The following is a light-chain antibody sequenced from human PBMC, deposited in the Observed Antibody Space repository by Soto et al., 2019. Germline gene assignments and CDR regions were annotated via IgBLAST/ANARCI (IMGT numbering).Light chain of an antibody. J-gene: IGLJ1*01. Sequence: SYALPQPSPVSLSPRQTASIPCSGDKLGDKYASWYQQRPGQSPVVVIYEDNKRPSGIPERFSGSNSGNTATLTISGTQATDEADYYCQAWDSSTHYVFGTGTKVTVL. V-gene: IGLV3-1*01. CDR3: QAWDSSTHYV. CDR1: KLGDKY. CDR2: EDN.